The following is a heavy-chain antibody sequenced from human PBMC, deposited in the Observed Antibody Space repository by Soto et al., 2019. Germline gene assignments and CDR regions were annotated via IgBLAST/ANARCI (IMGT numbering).Heavy chain of an antibody. CDR1: GGTFSSYT. Sequence: QVPLVQSGAEVKKPGSSVKVSCKASGGTFSSYTISWVRRAPGQGLEWMGRIISIRGIANYAQKFQGRVTITTQKYESTAYMELSSLRSEDTAVYYCAREGVSGEQLERPGGWFDPLGQGTLGTGSS. V-gene: IGHV1-69*08. CDR3: AREGVSGEQLERPGGWFDP. D-gene: IGHD1-1*01. J-gene: IGHJ5*02. CDR2: IISIRGIA.